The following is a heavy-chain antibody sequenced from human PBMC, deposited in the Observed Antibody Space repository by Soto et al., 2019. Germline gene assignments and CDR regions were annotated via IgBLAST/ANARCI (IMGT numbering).Heavy chain of an antibody. V-gene: IGHV4-39*01. CDR3: ARDFFDSSDYTTNWFDP. CDR2: IYHTGNA. Sequence: SETLSLTCSVSGDSISNSRFYWAWIRQPPEEGLEWIGSIYHTGNAYYNPSLKSRVTISVDTSKNQFSLKLTSVTAADAALYYCARDFFDSSDYTTNWFDPWGQGTLVTVS. CDR1: GDSISNSRFY. D-gene: IGHD3-22*01. J-gene: IGHJ5*02.